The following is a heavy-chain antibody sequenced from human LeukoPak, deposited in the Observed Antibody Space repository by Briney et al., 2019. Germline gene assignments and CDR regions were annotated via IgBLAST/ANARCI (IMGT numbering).Heavy chain of an antibody. CDR1: GGSFSGYY. D-gene: IGHD3-10*01. J-gene: IGHJ3*02. CDR3: ARQRITMVRGVIIRDAFDI. V-gene: IGHV4-34*01. CDR2: INHSGST. Sequence: NPSETLSLTCAVYGGSFSGYYWSWIRQPPGKGLEWIGEINHSGSTNYNPSLKSRVTISVDTSKNQFSLKLSSVTAADTAVYYCARQRITMVRGVIIRDAFDIWGQGTMVTVSS.